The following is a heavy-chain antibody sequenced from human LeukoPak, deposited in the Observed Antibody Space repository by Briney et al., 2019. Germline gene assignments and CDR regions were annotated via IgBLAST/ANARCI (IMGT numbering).Heavy chain of an antibody. CDR2: IYSGGST. Sequence: GGSPRLSCAAPGVTVRSKYMSWGRQAPGKGLEWVSVIYSGGSTYYADSVKGRFTISRDNSKNTLYLQMNSLRAEDTAVYYCAAFSAWGQGTLVTVSS. J-gene: IGHJ4*02. CDR1: GVTVRSKY. D-gene: IGHD2/OR15-2a*01. V-gene: IGHV3-53*01. CDR3: AAFSA.